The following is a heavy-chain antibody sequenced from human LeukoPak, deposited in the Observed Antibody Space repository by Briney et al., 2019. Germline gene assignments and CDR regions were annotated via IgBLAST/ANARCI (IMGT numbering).Heavy chain of an antibody. J-gene: IGHJ4*02. CDR1: GFTFSSYA. CDR3: TTVDWWLPYY. V-gene: IGHV3-23*01. D-gene: IGHD3/OR15-3a*01. Sequence: GGSLRLSCAASGFTFSSYAMSWVRQAPGKGPEWVSGICGSCGSTYYADSVKGRFTISRDNSKNALYLQMNSLRAEDTAVYYCTTVDWWLPYYWGQGTLVTVSS. CDR2: ICGSCGST.